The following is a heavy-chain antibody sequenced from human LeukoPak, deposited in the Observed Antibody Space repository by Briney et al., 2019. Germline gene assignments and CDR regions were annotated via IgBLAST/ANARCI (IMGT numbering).Heavy chain of an antibody. J-gene: IGHJ4*02. CDR2: IHTSGTM. V-gene: IGHV4-61*09. D-gene: IGHD3-16*02. Sequence: PSQTLSLTCTVSGGSVSTGSYYWSWIRQPAGRGLEWIGHIHTSGTMNYNASLKSRVRISVETSKNQFSLKLSSVTAADTAVYFCAREIIWGTYRRLYYFDTWGQGTLVTVSS. CDR1: GGSVSTGSYY. CDR3: AREIIWGTYRRLYYFDT.